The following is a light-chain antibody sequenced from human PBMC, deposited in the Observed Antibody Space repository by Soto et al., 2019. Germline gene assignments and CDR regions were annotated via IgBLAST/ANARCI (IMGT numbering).Light chain of an antibody. V-gene: IGLV2-14*01. Sequence: QSALTQPASVSGTPGQSITISCTGSNSDVGIYDFVSWYQHHPDRAPKLIVSEVSHRPSGVSNRFSGSKSGNTASLTISGLQSEDEADYYCISYTSDDVRYVFGTGTKV. CDR1: NSDVGIYDF. J-gene: IGLJ1*01. CDR2: EVS. CDR3: ISYTSDDVRYV.